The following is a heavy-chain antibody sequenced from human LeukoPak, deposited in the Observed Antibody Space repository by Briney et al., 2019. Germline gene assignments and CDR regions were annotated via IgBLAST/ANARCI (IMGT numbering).Heavy chain of an antibody. CDR3: ARDLFSRLSGYHDY. CDR1: GGSISSSNYY. D-gene: IGHD5-18*01. CDR2: IYYSGTT. V-gene: IGHV4-39*07. J-gene: IGHJ4*02. Sequence: SETLSLTCNVSGGSISSSNYYWGWMRQPPGKGLEWIGIIYYSGTTDYNPSLKSRVTISVDTSKNQFSLKLSSVTAADTAVYYCARDLFSRLSGYHDYWGQGTLVTVSS.